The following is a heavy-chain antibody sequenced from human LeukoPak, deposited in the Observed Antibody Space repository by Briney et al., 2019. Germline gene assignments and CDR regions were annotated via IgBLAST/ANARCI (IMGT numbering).Heavy chain of an antibody. CDR2: ISYDGSNK. V-gene: IGHV3-30*18. J-gene: IGHJ4*02. CDR3: AKDLYCSSTSCYEVDY. Sequence: PGGSLRLSCAASGFTFSSYGMHWVRQAPGKGLEWVAVISYDGSNKYYADSVKGRFTISRGNSKNTLYLQMNSLRAEDTAVYYCAKDLYCSSTSCYEVDYWGQGTLVTVSS. CDR1: GFTFSSYG. D-gene: IGHD2-2*01.